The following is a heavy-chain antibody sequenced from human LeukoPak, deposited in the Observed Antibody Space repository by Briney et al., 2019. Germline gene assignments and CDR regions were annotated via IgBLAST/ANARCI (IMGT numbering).Heavy chain of an antibody. D-gene: IGHD5-18*01. J-gene: IGHJ5*02. CDR1: GYTFTGYY. V-gene: IGHV1-46*01. CDR2: INPSGGST. CDR3: ARAGYSYGDSTRDWFDP. Sequence: GASVKVSCKASGYTFTGYYMHWVRQAPGQGLEWMGIINPSGGSTSYAQKFQGRVTMTRDTSTSTVYMELSSLRSEDTAVYYCARAGYSYGDSTRDWFDPWGQGTLVTVSS.